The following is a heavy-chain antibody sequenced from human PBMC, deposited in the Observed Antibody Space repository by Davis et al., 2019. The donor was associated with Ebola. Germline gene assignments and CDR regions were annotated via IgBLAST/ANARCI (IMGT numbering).Heavy chain of an antibody. CDR3: ARDRYCSSTSCYSNADAFDI. CDR1: GDSMSSHY. D-gene: IGHD2-2*01. Sequence: SETLSLTCTVSGDSMSSHYWSWIRQPPGKGLEWIGYIYYSGNTNYNPSLKSRVTISVDTSKNQFSLKLSSVTAADTAVYYCARDRYCSSTSCYSNADAFDIWGQGTKATVSS. CDR2: IYYSGNT. J-gene: IGHJ3*02. V-gene: IGHV4-59*11.